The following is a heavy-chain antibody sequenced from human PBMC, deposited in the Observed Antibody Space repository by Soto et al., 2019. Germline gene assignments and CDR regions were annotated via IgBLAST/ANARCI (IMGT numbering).Heavy chain of an antibody. J-gene: IGHJ4*02. CDR3: ASLPGPANYYFDY. D-gene: IGHD1-7*01. V-gene: IGHV4-34*01. CDR1: GGSFSGYY. CDR2: INHSGST. Sequence: ETLSLTCAVYGGSFSGYYWSWIRQPPGKGLEWIGEINHSGSTNYNPSLKSRVTISVDTSKNQFSLKLSSVTAADTAVYYCASLPGPANYYFDYWGQGTLVTVSS.